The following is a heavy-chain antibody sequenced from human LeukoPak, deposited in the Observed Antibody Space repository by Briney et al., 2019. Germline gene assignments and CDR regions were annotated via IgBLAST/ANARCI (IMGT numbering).Heavy chain of an antibody. CDR2: ISWNSGSI. Sequence: GGSLRLSCAASGFTFDDYAMHWVRQAPGKGLEWVSGISWNSGSIGYADSVKGRFTISRDNAKNSLYPQMNSLRAEDTALYYCAKDPTPYYYDSSGYSGGYFDYWGQGTLVTVSS. J-gene: IGHJ4*02. V-gene: IGHV3-9*01. CDR3: AKDPTPYYYDSSGYSGGYFDY. CDR1: GFTFDDYA. D-gene: IGHD3-22*01.